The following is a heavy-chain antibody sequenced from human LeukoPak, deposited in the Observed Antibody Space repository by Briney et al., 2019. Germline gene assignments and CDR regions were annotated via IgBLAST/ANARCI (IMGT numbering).Heavy chain of an antibody. CDR3: ARFGDYRPYYFDY. D-gene: IGHD4-17*01. Sequence: SETLSLTCTVSGGSISSSSYYWGWIRQPPGKGLEWIGSIYYSGSTYYNPSLKSRVTISVDTSKNQFSLKLSSVTAADTAVYYCARFGDYRPYYFDYWGQGALVTVSS. CDR1: GGSISSSSYY. J-gene: IGHJ4*02. V-gene: IGHV4-39*01. CDR2: IYYSGST.